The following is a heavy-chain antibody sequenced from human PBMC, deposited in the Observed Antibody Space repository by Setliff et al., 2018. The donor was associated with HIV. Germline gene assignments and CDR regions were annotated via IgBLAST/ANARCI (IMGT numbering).Heavy chain of an antibody. D-gene: IGHD3-3*01. CDR3: AREGDVLSGYYVNWFDP. J-gene: IGHJ5*02. CDR2: VNPNSGDT. V-gene: IGHV1-2*06. CDR1: GYSFTDYF. Sequence: GASVKVSYKASGYSFTDYFMHWVRQAPGQGLEWMGRVNPNSGDTNYAQKFQGRVTMTRHTSISTAYMELSRLTSDDTAVYYCAREGDVLSGYYVNWFDPWGQGTLVTVSS.